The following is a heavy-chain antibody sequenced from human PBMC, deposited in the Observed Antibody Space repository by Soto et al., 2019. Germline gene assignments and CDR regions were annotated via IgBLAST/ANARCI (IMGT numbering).Heavy chain of an antibody. D-gene: IGHD2-21*02. CDR2: ISYDGSNK. Sequence: QVQLVESGGGVVQPGRSLRLSCAASGFTFSSYGMHWVRQAPGKGLEWVAVISYDGSNKYYADSVKGRFTISRDNSKNTLYLQMNSRRAEDTAVYYCAKDEAYCGGDCYSDWYFDLWGRGTLVTVSS. CDR3: AKDEAYCGGDCYSDWYFDL. V-gene: IGHV3-30*18. CDR1: GFTFSSYG. J-gene: IGHJ2*01.